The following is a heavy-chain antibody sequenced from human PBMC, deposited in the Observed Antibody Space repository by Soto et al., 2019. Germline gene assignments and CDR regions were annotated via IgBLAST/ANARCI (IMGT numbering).Heavy chain of an antibody. V-gene: IGHV4-30-4*01. Sequence: SETLSLTCTVSGGSISSGDYYWSWIRQPPGKGLEWIGYIYYSGSTYYNPSLKSRVTISVDTSKNQFSLKLSSVTAADTAVYYCAREMATIIGNWFDPWGQGTLVTVSS. CDR1: GGSISSGDYY. CDR3: AREMATIIGNWFDP. CDR2: IYYSGST. J-gene: IGHJ5*02. D-gene: IGHD5-12*01.